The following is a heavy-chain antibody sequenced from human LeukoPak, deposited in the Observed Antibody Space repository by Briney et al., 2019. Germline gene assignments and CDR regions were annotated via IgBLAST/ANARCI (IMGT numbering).Heavy chain of an antibody. J-gene: IGHJ4*02. CDR1: GGSFSGYY. CDR3: ARAYCSSTSCYFIDC. CDR2: INHSGRT. D-gene: IGHD2-2*01. Sequence: SETLSLTCAVYGGSFSGYYWSWIRQPPGKGLEWIGEINHSGRTNYNPSLKSRVTISVDTSKNQFSLKLSSVTAADTAVYYCARAYCSSTSCYFIDCWGQGTLVTVSS. V-gene: IGHV4-34*01.